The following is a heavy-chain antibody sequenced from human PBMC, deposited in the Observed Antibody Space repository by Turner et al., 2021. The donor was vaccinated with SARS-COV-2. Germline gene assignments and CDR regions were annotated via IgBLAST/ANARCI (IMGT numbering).Heavy chain of an antibody. CDR2: ISESGFST. Sequence: EVQLLESGGDLIQPGGSLSHSCAASGFTFSNYAMGWVRQAPGKGLNWVSSISESGFSTYYADSVKGRFTISRDNSKNTLFLQMNSLRAEDTAVYYCATKSGGFDYWGQGTLVTVSS. V-gene: IGHV3-23*01. CDR3: ATKSGGFDY. CDR1: GFTFSNYA. J-gene: IGHJ4*02. D-gene: IGHD6-25*01.